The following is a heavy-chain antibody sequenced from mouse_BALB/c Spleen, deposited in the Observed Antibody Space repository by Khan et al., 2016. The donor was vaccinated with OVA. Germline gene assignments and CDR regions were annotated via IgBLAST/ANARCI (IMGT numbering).Heavy chain of an antibody. J-gene: IGHJ4*01. CDR3: ARQPYYHYYIMDY. CDR2: ICSDGGT. Sequence: QVQLKESGPGLVAPSQSLSITCTISGFTLTNYGVHWVRQPPGKGLEWLVVICSDGGTTYYSALNSRLSISKDNSKSQVFLKMNSHQTDDTAMYYCARQPYYHYYIMDYWGQGTSVTVS. D-gene: IGHD2-10*01. CDR1: GFTLTNYG. V-gene: IGHV2-6-1*01.